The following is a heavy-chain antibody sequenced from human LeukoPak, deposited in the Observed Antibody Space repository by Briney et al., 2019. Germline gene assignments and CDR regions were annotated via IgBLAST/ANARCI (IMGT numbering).Heavy chain of an antibody. CDR1: GNTFTGYY. CDR2: IHPDSGGT. J-gene: IGHJ4*02. D-gene: IGHD2-2*01. V-gene: IGHV1-2*02. Sequence: ASVKVSCKASGNTFTGYYMHWVRQAPGQGLEWMGWIHPDSGGTKYAQKFQGRVTMTRDTSISTVYMELSGLRSDDTAVYYCARETVGGLGYCGSASCQWGQGSLVTVSS. CDR3: ARETVGGLGYCGSASCQ.